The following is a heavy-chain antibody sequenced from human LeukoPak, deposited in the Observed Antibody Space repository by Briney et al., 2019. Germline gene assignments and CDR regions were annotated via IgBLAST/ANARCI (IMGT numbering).Heavy chain of an antibody. CDR2: IHHSGSN. CDR3: ARVYCSGDSCFYFDY. D-gene: IGHD2-15*01. CDR1: GGSISISHW. J-gene: IGHJ4*02. V-gene: IGHV4-4*02. Sequence: SGTLSLTCAVSGGSISISHWWTWVRQPPGKGLEWIGEIHHSGSNNCNPFLKSRVSLSVDKSKNQFSLRLSSVTAADTAVYYCARVYCSGDSCFYFDYWGQGALVTVSS.